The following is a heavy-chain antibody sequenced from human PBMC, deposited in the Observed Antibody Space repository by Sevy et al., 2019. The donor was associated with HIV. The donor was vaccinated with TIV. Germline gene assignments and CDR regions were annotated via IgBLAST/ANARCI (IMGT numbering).Heavy chain of an antibody. CDR3: ARDPGFYCSGGSCYPRYYFDY. CDR1: GFTFSSYS. CDR2: ISSSSIYI. D-gene: IGHD2-15*01. Sequence: GGSLRLSCAASGFTFSSYSMNWIRQAPGKGLEWVSSISSSSIYIYYADSVKGRFTISRDNAKNSLYLQMNSLRAEDTAVYYCARDPGFYCSGGSCYPRYYFDYWGQGTLVTVSS. J-gene: IGHJ4*02. V-gene: IGHV3-21*01.